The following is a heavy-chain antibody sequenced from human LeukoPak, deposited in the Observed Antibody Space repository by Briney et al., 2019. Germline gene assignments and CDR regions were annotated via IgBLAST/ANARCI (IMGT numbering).Heavy chain of an antibody. CDR1: GFTFSSYA. V-gene: IGHV3-23*01. CDR3: AKDSCSSTSCYRAYFDY. Sequence: GGSLRLSCAASGFTFSSYAMSWVRQAPGKGLEWVSAISGSGGSTYYADSVKGRFTISRDDSKNTLYLQMNSLRAEDTAVYYCAKDSCSSTSCYRAYFDYWGQGTLVTVSS. D-gene: IGHD2-2*01. J-gene: IGHJ4*02. CDR2: ISGSGGST.